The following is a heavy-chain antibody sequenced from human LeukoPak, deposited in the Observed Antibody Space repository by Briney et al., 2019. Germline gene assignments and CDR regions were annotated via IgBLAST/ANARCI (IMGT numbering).Heavy chain of an antibody. CDR1: GFTFSSYD. V-gene: IGHV3-23*01. CDR3: AKDGYYYDSSGYYAFDY. J-gene: IGHJ4*02. D-gene: IGHD3-22*01. Sequence: GGSLRLSCAASGFTFSSYDMSWVRQAPGKGLEWVSTISGSGGSTYYADSVKGRFTISRDNSKNTLYLQMNSLRAEDTAIYYCAKDGYYYDSSGYYAFDYWGQGTLVTVSS. CDR2: ISGSGGST.